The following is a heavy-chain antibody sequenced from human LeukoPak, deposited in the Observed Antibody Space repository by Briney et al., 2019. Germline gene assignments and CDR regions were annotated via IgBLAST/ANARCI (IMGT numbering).Heavy chain of an antibody. CDR2: ISGDGGST. V-gene: IGHV3-43*02. Sequence: GGSLRLSCAASGFTFDDYAMHWVRQAPGKGLEWVSLISGDGGSTYYADSVKGRFTISRDKSKNSLYLQMNSLRTEDTALYYCAKSSPGYDSSGYYSYWGQGTLVTVSS. CDR1: GFTFDDYA. J-gene: IGHJ4*02. CDR3: AKSSPGYDSSGYYSY. D-gene: IGHD3-22*01.